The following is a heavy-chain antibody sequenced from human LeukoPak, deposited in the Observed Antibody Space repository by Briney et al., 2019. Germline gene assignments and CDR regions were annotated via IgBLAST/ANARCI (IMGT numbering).Heavy chain of an antibody. V-gene: IGHV4-38-2*01. CDR3: ARGYYYDSSGYYPFDY. D-gene: IGHD3-22*01. Sequence: PSETLSLTCAVSGYSISSGYYWGWTRQPPGKGLEWIGSIYHSGSTYYNPSLKSRVTISVDTSKNQFSLKLSSVTAADTAVYYCARGYYYDSSGYYPFDYWGQGTLVTVSS. CDR2: IYHSGST. CDR1: GYSISSGYY. J-gene: IGHJ4*02.